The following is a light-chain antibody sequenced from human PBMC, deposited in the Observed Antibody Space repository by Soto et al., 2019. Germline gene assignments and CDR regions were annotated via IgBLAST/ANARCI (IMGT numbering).Light chain of an antibody. J-gene: IGKJ1*01. CDR1: QSIMKY. V-gene: IGKV1-39*01. CDR2: AAS. Sequence: DIQMTQSPSSLSASVGDRVTITCRASQSIMKYLHWYQQKPGKAPKLLIYAASSLQSGVPSRFSGSGSGTDFTLTISSLQPEDFATYYCLQASTFPRTFGQGTKVDIK. CDR3: LQASTFPRT.